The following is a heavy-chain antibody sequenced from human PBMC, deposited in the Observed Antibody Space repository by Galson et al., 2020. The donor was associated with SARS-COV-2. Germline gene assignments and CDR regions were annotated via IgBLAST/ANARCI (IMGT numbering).Heavy chain of an antibody. CDR2: ISYDGSNK. V-gene: IGHV3-30*18. CDR3: AKDTIIGSYYGEDYMDV. Sequence: GGSLRLSCAASGFTFSSYGMHWVRQAPGKGLEWVAVISYDGSNKYYADSVKGRFTISRDNSKNTLYLQMNSLRAEDTAVYYCAKDTIIGSYYGEDYMDVWGKGTTVTVSS. J-gene: IGHJ6*03. D-gene: IGHD1-26*01. CDR1: GFTFSSYG.